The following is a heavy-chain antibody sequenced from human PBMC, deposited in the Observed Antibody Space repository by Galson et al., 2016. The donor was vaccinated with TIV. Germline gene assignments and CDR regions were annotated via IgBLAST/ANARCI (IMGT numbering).Heavy chain of an antibody. CDR1: GYIFINYY. CDR2: FNPDSGAT. CDR3: ARVNWARAFDY. D-gene: IGHD7-27*01. J-gene: IGHJ4*01. V-gene: IGHV1-2*02. Sequence: SVKVSCKASGYIFINYYIHWVRQAPGQGLEWLGWFNPDSGATQYAQKFQGRVTMTRDTSISTAYMELRRPISDDTAVHYCARVNWARAFDYWGQGTQVTVSS.